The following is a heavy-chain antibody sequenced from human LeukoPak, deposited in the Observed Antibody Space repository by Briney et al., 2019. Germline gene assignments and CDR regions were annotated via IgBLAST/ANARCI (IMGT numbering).Heavy chain of an antibody. Sequence: SETLSLTFSVYGGSFSGYYWSWIRQPPGKGLEWIGEINHSGSTNYNPSLKSRVTISVDTSKNQFSLKLSSVTAADTAVYYCARALDSSGYPFDYWGQGTLVTVS. CDR2: INHSGST. J-gene: IGHJ4*02. CDR1: GGSFSGYY. V-gene: IGHV4-34*01. D-gene: IGHD3-22*01. CDR3: ARALDSSGYPFDY.